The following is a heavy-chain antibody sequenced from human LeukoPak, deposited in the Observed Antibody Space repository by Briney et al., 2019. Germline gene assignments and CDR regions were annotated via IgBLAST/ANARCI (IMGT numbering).Heavy chain of an antibody. J-gene: IGHJ4*02. D-gene: IGHD3/OR15-3a*01. CDR1: GYTFTSYA. CDR3: ARALGFEQIWADFDY. CDR2: INVGNGNT. V-gene: IGHV1-3*03. Sequence: ASVKVSCKASGYTFTSYAMHWVRQAPGQRLEWMGWINVGNGNTKYSQEFQGRVTITRDTSASTAYMELSSLRSEDTAVYYCARALGFEQIWADFDYWGQGTLVTVSS.